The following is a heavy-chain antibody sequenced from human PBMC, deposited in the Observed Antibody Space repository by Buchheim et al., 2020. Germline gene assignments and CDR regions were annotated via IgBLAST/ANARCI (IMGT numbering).Heavy chain of an antibody. V-gene: IGHV4-34*01. CDR2: INHSGST. CDR3: ARGRQLWSRTMGNNYYGIDV. J-gene: IGHJ6*02. Sequence: QVQLQQWGAGLLKPSETLSLTCAVYGGSFSGYYWSWIRQPPGKGLEWIGEINHSGSTNYNPSLKSRVTISVDTSKNQSSLKLSSVTAADTAVYYCARGRQLWSRTMGNNYYGIDVWGQGTT. D-gene: IGHD5-18*01. CDR1: GGSFSGYY.